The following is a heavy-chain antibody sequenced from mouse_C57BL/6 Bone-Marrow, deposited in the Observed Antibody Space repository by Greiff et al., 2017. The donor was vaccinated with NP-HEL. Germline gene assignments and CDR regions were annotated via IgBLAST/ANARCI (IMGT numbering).Heavy chain of an antibody. CDR2: IHPNSGST. J-gene: IGHJ2*01. CDR3: ARERVCGDVYYGDY. V-gene: IGHV1-64*01. Sequence: QVQLQQPGAELVKPGASVKLSCKASGYTFTSYWMHWVKQRPGQGLEWIGMIHPNSGSTNYNEKFKSKATLTVDKSSSTAYMQLSSLTSEDSAVDYCARERVCGDVYYGDYGGQGTTLTVSA. CDR1: GYTFTSYW. D-gene: IGHD1-1*01.